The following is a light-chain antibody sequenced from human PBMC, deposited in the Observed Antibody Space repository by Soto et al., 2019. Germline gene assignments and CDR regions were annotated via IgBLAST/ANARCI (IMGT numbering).Light chain of an antibody. Sequence: DIQMTQSPSSLSASVGDRVTITCRASQSISSNLNWYQQKPGKAPKLLIYAASNLQSGVPSTFSGSGSGTDFTLTISSLQPEDFATYYCQQLESYPSTFGGGTKVDI. V-gene: IGKV1-39*01. CDR1: QSISSN. CDR2: AAS. CDR3: QQLESYPST. J-gene: IGKJ4*01.